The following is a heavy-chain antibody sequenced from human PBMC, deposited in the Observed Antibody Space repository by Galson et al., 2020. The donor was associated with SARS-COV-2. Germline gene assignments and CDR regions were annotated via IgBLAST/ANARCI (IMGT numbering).Heavy chain of an antibody. CDR3: ATGYYTFDY. CDR2: INWNGDST. V-gene: IGHV3-20*04. D-gene: IGHD3-22*01. Sequence: GESLKISCAASEFAFDGYGMSWVRQAPGKGLEWVSGINWNGDSTGYADSVKGRFTISRDNAKKSLYLQMNSLRAEDMALYYCATGYYTFDYWGQGTLVTVSS. J-gene: IGHJ4*02. CDR1: EFAFDGYG.